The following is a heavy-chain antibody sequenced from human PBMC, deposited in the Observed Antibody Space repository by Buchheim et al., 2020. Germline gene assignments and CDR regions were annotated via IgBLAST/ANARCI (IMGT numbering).Heavy chain of an antibody. J-gene: IGHJ4*02. CDR1: GFTFSSYG. CDR3: ARESVMAAGDY. D-gene: IGHD2-8*01. V-gene: IGHV3-33*01. CDR2: IWYDGSNK. Sequence: QVQLVESGGGVVQPGRSLRLSCAASGFTFSSYGMHWVRQAPGKGLEWVAVIWYDGSNKYYADSVKGRFTISRDNSKNTMYLQMNSLRAEDTAVYYCARESVMAAGDYWGQGTL.